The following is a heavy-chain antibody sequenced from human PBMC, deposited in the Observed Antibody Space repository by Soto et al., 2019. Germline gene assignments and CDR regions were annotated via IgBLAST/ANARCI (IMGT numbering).Heavy chain of an antibody. V-gene: IGHV4-31*03. CDR2: IYYSGST. D-gene: IGHD4-17*01. CDR1: GGSISSGGYY. Sequence: QVQLQESGPGLVKPSQTLSLTCTVSGGSISSGGYYWSWIRQHPGKGLEWIGYIYYSGSTYYNPSLRRRVTLSVDTSKNQFSRKLSSVTAADTAVYYCATLRGVTTRYDAFDIWGQGTMVTVSS. CDR3: ATLRGVTTRYDAFDI. J-gene: IGHJ3*02.